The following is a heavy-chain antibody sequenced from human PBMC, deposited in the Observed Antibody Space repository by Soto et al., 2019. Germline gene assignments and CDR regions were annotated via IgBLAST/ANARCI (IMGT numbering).Heavy chain of an antibody. D-gene: IGHD2-15*01. V-gene: IGHV3-30*03. J-gene: IGHJ4*02. CDR2: ISYDGSDK. Sequence: GGSLILSCAASGFTFRSYSMNWVRQAPGKGLEWVAVISYDGSDKYYADSVKGRFTISRDNSKNTLFLQMNSLRADDTAVYYCAREINSHFDYWGQGTLVTVSS. CDR3: AREINSHFDY. CDR1: GFTFRSYS.